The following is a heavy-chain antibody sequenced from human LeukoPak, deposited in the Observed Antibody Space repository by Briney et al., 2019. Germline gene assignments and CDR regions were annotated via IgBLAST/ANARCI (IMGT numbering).Heavy chain of an antibody. CDR2: INPNSGGT. CDR3: ARGYPLSTTAAGTYFQH. Sequence: ASVKVSCKASGYTFSGYYMHWVRQAPGQGLEWMGWINPNSGGTNYAQKFQGRVTMTRDTTISTAYMELSRLRSDDTAVYYCARGYPLSTTAAGTYFQHWGQGTLVTVSS. CDR1: GYTFSGYY. D-gene: IGHD6-13*01. V-gene: IGHV1-2*02. J-gene: IGHJ1*01.